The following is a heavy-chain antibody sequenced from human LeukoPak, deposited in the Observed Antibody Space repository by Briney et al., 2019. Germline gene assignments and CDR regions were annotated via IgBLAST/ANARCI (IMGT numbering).Heavy chain of an antibody. Sequence: SVKVSCKTSGGSFSGSAISWVRQAPGQGLEWMGAIIPIFGTANYTQKFQGRVTITADKSTSTAYMDLSSLTFEDTAVYYCARSLSQYWFDPWGQGTLVTVSS. CDR1: GGSFSGSA. CDR3: ARSLSQYWFDP. CDR2: IIPIFGTA. D-gene: IGHD1-26*01. J-gene: IGHJ5*02. V-gene: IGHV1-69*06.